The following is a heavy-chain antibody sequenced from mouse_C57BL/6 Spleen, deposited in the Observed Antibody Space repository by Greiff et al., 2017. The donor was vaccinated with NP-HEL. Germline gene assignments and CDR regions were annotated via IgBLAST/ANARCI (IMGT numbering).Heavy chain of an antibody. CDR2: ISDGGSYT. D-gene: IGHD1-1*01. Sequence: EVKLVESGGGLVKPGGSLKLSCAASGFTFSSYAMSWVRQTPEKRLEWVATISDGGSYTYYPDNVKGRFTISRDNAKNNLYLQMSHLKSEDTAMYYCARDGAVVYYFDYWGQGTTLTVSS. V-gene: IGHV5-4*01. J-gene: IGHJ2*01. CDR1: GFTFSSYA. CDR3: ARDGAVVYYFDY.